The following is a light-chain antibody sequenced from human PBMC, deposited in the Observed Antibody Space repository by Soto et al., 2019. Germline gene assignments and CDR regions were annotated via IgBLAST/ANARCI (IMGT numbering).Light chain of an antibody. V-gene: IGKV1-27*01. CDR2: AAS. Sequence: DIQMTQSPSSLSASVVDRVTITCRASHGISKDLAWYQQKPGKPPKILIYAASTLQSGVPSRFSGSGSGTAISLTISSLQPEDVSIYYCQKEGAIGQGNKV. CDR1: HGISKD. J-gene: IGKJ1*01. CDR3: QKEGA.